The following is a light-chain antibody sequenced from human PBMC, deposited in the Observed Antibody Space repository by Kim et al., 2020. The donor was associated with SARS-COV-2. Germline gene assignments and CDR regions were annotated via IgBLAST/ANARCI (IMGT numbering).Light chain of an antibody. J-gene: IGKJ2*01. CDR3: QQVNSYPDT. CDR1: QGINSD. Sequence: IQLTQSPSSLSASVGDRVTITCRASQGINSDLAWYQQKPGKAPNLLIYTASTLQSAVPSRFSGSGSGTDFSLTISSLQPEDFVTYYCQQVNSYPDTLVQGTKLEI. V-gene: IGKV1-9*01. CDR2: TAS.